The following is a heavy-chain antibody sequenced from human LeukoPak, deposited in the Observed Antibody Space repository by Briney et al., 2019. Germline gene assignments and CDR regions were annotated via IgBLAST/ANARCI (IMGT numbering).Heavy chain of an antibody. CDR3: ARESPRTFGWRKYYGMDV. D-gene: IGHD2/OR15-2a*01. J-gene: IGHJ6*02. CDR2: ISKDKSFE. CDR1: GFTFSSYN. V-gene: IGHV3-30*03. Sequence: GGSLRLSCVASGFTFSSYNMHWVRQAPGKGLEWVAVISKDKSFEYYGDSVKGRFTISRDNPGNTLYLEMNSLRAEDTAVYYCARESPRTFGWRKYYGMDVWGQGTTVTVSS.